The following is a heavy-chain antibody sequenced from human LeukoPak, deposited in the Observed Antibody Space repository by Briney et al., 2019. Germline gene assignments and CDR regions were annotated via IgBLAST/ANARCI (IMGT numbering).Heavy chain of an antibody. CDR1: GYSISSGYY. CDR2: IYHSGST. Sequence: SETLSLTCAVSGYSISSGYYWGWIRPPPGKGLEWIGIIYHSGSTYYNPSLKSRVTISVDTSKNQFSLKLSSVTAADTAVYYCARAGYCSGGSCYSWFDPWGQGTLVTVSS. D-gene: IGHD2-15*01. V-gene: IGHV4-38-2*01. CDR3: ARAGYCSGGSCYSWFDP. J-gene: IGHJ5*02.